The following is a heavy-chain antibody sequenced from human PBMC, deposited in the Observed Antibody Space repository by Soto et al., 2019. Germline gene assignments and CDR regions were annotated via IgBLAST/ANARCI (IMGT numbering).Heavy chain of an antibody. J-gene: IGHJ4*02. D-gene: IGHD3-9*01. Sequence: PGGSLRLSCAASGFTFSSYGMHWVRQAPGKGLEWVAVISYDGSNKYYADSVKGRSTISRDNSKNTLYLQMNSLRAEDTAVYYCATSNFDWLLVDYWGQGTLVTVSS. V-gene: IGHV3-30*03. CDR1: GFTFSSYG. CDR3: ATSNFDWLLVDY. CDR2: ISYDGSNK.